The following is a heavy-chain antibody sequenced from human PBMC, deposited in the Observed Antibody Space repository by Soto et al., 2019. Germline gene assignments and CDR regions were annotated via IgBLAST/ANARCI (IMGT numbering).Heavy chain of an antibody. CDR1: GFTFTNDA. CDR3: AKDRFTSTVRKYWFFDL. J-gene: IGHJ2*01. D-gene: IGHD3-10*01. V-gene: IGHV3-23*01. Sequence: EVQLLESGGGLVKPGGSLRLSCAASGFTFTNDAMTWVRQAPGKGLEWVSSISGGDGDTSYADSVKGRFTISRDNSENTMFLQMNSLRPDDTAVYYCAKDRFTSTVRKYWFFDLWGRGTLVTVSS. CDR2: ISGGDGDT.